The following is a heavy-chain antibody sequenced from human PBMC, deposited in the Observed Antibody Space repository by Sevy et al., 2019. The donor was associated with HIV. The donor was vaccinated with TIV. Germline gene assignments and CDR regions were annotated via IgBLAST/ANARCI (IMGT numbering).Heavy chain of an antibody. CDR1: GGSISSYY. D-gene: IGHD1-26*01. CDR2: IYYSGST. Sequence: SETLSLTCTVSGGSISSYYWSWIRQPPGKGLEWIGYIYYSGSTNYNPSLKSRVTISVDTSKNQFSLMLTSVTAADTAVYYCAGHVGGYLYNWFDPWGQGTLVTVSS. V-gene: IGHV4-59*01. CDR3: AGHVGGYLYNWFDP. J-gene: IGHJ5*02.